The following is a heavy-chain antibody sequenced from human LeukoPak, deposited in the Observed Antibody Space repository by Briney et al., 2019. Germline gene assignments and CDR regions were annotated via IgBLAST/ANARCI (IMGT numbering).Heavy chain of an antibody. Sequence: PSETLSLTCTVSGGSISGYYWSWIRQPPGKGLEWIGYVYFIGSTNYNPSLKSRVTMSVDTSQNHFSLNLRSVTTADTAVYYCARVVPDGYSDYWGQGTLVTVFS. CDR3: ARVVPDGYSDY. J-gene: IGHJ4*02. CDR1: GGSISGYY. CDR2: VYFIGST. D-gene: IGHD5-24*01. V-gene: IGHV4-59*01.